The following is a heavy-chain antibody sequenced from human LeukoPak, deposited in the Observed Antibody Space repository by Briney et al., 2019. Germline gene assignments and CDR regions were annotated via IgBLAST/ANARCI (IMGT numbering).Heavy chain of an antibody. CDR2: INPNSGGT. V-gene: IGHV1-2*02. CDR1: GYTFTSYD. J-gene: IGHJ6*03. D-gene: IGHD1-14*01. CDR3: ARGGRTPYYYYYYMDV. Sequence: ASVKVSCKASGYTFTSYDINWVRQATGQGLEWMGWINPNSGGTNYAQKFQGRVTMTRDTSISTAYMELSRLRSDDTAVYYCARGGRTPYYYYYYMDVWGKGTTVTVSS.